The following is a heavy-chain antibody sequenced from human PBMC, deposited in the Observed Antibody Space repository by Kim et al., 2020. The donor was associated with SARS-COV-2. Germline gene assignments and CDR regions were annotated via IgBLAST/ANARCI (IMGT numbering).Heavy chain of an antibody. J-gene: IGHJ4*02. Sequence: SETLSLTCAVYGGAFSGYYWSWIRQPLGKGLEWIGEINHSGSTNYNPSLKSRVTLSVDTSKNQFSLKLSSVTAADTAGYYCAGNRDGFFFDYWGQGTLVTVSS. CDR2: INHSGST. CDR3: AGNRDGFFFDY. CDR1: GGAFSGYY. D-gene: IGHD5-12*01. V-gene: IGHV4-34*01.